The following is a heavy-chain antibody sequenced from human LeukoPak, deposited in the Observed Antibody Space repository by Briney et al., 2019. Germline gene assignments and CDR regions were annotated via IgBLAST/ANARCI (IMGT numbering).Heavy chain of an antibody. D-gene: IGHD2-2*02. CDR2: FDPEDGET. CDR1: GYTLTELS. V-gene: IGHV1-24*01. J-gene: IGHJ4*02. CDR3: ATRGYCSSTCCYRFDY. Sequence: ASVKVSCKVSGYTLTELSMHWVRQAPGKGLEWMGGFDPEDGETIYAQKFQGRVTMTEDTSTDTAYMELSSLRSEDTAVYYCATRGYCSSTCCYRFDYWGQGTLVTVSS.